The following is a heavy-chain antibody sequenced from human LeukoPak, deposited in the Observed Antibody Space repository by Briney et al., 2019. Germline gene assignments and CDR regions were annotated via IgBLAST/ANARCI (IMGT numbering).Heavy chain of an antibody. CDR3: ARHRLGWELPPDY. D-gene: IGHD4-23*01. J-gene: IGHJ4*02. CDR1: GGSVSSSSYY. Sequence: PSETLSLTCTVSGGSVSSSSYYWGWIRQPPGKGLEWIGSIYYTGSTYYNPSLKSRVTISVDTSKNQFSLKLSSVTAADTAVYYCARHRLGWELPPDYWGQGTPVTVSS. V-gene: IGHV4-39*01. CDR2: IYYTGST.